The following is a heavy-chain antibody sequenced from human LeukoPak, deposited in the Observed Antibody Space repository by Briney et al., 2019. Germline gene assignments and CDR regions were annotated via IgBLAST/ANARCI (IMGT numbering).Heavy chain of an antibody. J-gene: IGHJ4*02. CDR1: GFTFINNG. CDR3: ATRHSSSSGVDY. CDR2: IRYDGSNK. V-gene: IGHV3-30*02. Sequence: GGSLRLSCAASGFTFINNGMHWVRQAPGKGLEWVAFIRYDGSNKYYADSVKGRFTISIDNSKNTLYLQMNSLRAEDTAVYHCATRHSSSSGVDYWGQGTGVTVSS. D-gene: IGHD6-6*01.